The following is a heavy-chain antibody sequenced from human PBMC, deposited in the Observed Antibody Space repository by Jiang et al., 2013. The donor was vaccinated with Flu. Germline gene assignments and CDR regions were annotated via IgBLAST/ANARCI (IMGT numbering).Heavy chain of an antibody. CDR1: SGSISSHY. CDR3: ARSYCGGDCYSMFGYSYYGMDV. V-gene: IGHV4-59*08. CDR2: IHNSGTT. D-gene: IGHD2-21*02. Sequence: GPGLVKPSETLSLTCTVSSGSISSHYWSWIRQPPGKGLEWIGYIHNSGTTNYNPSLKSRVTISIDTSTNQFSLKLISVTAPDTAVYYCARSYCGGDCYSMFGYSYYGMDVWGQGDHGRRLL. J-gene: IGHJ6*02.